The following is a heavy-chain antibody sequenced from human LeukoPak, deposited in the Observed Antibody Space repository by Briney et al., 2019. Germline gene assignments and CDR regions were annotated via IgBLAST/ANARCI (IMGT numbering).Heavy chain of an antibody. CDR2: LKPNGGDK. Sequence: GGSLRLSCAASGFTFSSYWMSWVRQAPGKGLEWVANLKPNGGDKYYVDSVKGRFTISRDNAKNSLYLQMNSLRAEDTAVYYCARVDCTGGSCFSGFDCWGQGTLLSDSS. D-gene: IGHD2-15*01. CDR3: ARVDCTGGSCFSGFDC. V-gene: IGHV3-7*01. CDR1: GFTFSSYW. J-gene: IGHJ4*02.